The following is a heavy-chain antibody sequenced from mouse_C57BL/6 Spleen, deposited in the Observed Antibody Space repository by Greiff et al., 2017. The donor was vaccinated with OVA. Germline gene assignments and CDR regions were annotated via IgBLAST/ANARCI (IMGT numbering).Heavy chain of an antibody. J-gene: IGHJ3*01. Sequence: QVHVKQSGAELVKPGASVKMSCKASGYTFTTYPIEWMKQNHGKSLEWIGNFHPYNDDTKYNEKFKGKATLTVEKSSSTVYLELSRLTSDDSAVYYCARRDYDEGSWFAYWGQGTLVTVSA. D-gene: IGHD2-4*01. CDR2: FHPYNDDT. V-gene: IGHV1-47*01. CDR1: GYTFTTYP. CDR3: ARRDYDEGSWFAY.